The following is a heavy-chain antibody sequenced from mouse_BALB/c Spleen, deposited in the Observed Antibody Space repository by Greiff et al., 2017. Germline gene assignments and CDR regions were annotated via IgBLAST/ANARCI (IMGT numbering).Heavy chain of an antibody. CDR3: ARDRRDYYYGSSPPWFAY. D-gene: IGHD1-1*01. Sequence: VQLKESGGGLVKPGGSLKLSCAASGFTFSDYYMYWVRQTPEKRLEWVATISDGGSYTYYPDSVKGRFTISRDNAKNNLYLQMSSLKSEDTAMYYCARDRRDYYYGSSPPWFAYWGQGTLVTVSA. CDR1: GFTFSDYY. J-gene: IGHJ3*01. V-gene: IGHV5-4*02. CDR2: ISDGGSYT.